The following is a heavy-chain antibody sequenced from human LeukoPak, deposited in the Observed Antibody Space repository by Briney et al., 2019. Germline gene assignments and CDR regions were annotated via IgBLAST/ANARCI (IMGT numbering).Heavy chain of an antibody. Sequence: KPSETLSLTCAVYGGSFSGYYWSWIRQPPGKGLEWIGEINHSGSTNYNPSLKSRVTISVDTSKNQFSLKLSSVTAADTAVYYCARRRGRAATRYYFDYWGQGTLVTVSS. V-gene: IGHV4-34*01. J-gene: IGHJ4*02. CDR1: GGSFSGYY. D-gene: IGHD2-15*01. CDR3: ARRRGRAATRYYFDY. CDR2: INHSGST.